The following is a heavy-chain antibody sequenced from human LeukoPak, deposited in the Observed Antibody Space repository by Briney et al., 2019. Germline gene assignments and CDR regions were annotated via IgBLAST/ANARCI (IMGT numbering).Heavy chain of an antibody. V-gene: IGHV4-59*01. CDR1: GGSMTYYY. J-gene: IGHJ4*02. Sequence: SETLSLTCTVSGGSMTYYYWAWIRRPPGKTLEWIGYTYYSGRTDYNPSLKGRVSISVDRSRSSNQFSLTLSSVTAADTAVYYCARVSSVITTSFDYWGQGILVTVSS. D-gene: IGHD3-22*01. CDR3: ARVSSVITTSFDY. CDR2: TYYSGRT.